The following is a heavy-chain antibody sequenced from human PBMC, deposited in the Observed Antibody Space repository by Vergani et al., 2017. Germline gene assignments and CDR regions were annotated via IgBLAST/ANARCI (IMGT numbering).Heavy chain of an antibody. Sequence: EVQLLESGGGLVQPGGSLRLSCAASGFTFSSYAMSWVRQAPGKGLEWVSAISGSGGSTYYADSVKGRFTISRDNAKNSLYLQMNSLRAEDTAVYYCAGDRTPGGGYDKTNDAFDIWGQGTMVTVSS. J-gene: IGHJ3*02. CDR3: AGDRTPGGGYDKTNDAFDI. CDR1: GFTFSSYA. V-gene: IGHV3-23*01. D-gene: IGHD5-12*01. CDR2: ISGSGGST.